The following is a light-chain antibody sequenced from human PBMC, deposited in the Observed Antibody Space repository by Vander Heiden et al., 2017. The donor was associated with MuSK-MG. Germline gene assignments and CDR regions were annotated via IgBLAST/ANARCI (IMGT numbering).Light chain of an antibody. CDR1: QSLYIW. Sequence: DTLMTQSPSTVSASVGDRVAIPCRASQSLYIWVDWYQQKPGKAPKLLIHKASTLETGVPSRFSGSGSGTELTLTISSLQPEDSATYYCQQDKNYPYSFGQGTKLETK. CDR3: QQDKNYPYS. CDR2: KAS. V-gene: IGKV1-5*03. J-gene: IGKJ2*01.